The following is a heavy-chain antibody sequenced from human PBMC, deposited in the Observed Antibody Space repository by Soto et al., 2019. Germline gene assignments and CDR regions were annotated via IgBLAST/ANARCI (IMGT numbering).Heavy chain of an antibody. CDR1: RYTFTTYA. Sequence: QVQLVQSGAEVKKPGASVRVSCKPSRYTFTTYAMHWVRQAPGQRLEWMGWISTDNGNTKYSQKFPGRVTITRDTSASIAYMELSSLRSEDTAVYYCARSSGNYDNAFDIWGQGTMVSVS. CDR2: ISTDNGNT. V-gene: IGHV1-3*04. D-gene: IGHD1-26*01. J-gene: IGHJ3*02. CDR3: ARSSGNYDNAFDI.